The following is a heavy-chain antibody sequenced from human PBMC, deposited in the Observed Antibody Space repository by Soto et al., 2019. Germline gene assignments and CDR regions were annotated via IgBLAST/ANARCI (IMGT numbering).Heavy chain of an antibody. D-gene: IGHD3-10*01. V-gene: IGHV3-30*18. CDR1: GFTFSSYG. CDR2: MSYDGSIK. J-gene: IGHJ6*02. Sequence: GGSLRLSCAASGFTFSSYGMHWVRQAPGKGLEWVAVMSYDGSIKYYADSVKGRFTISRDNSKNTLYLQMNSLRAEDTAGYYCAKDWGSGSYYVPLYGMDVWGQGTTVTVSS. CDR3: AKDWGSGSYYVPLYGMDV.